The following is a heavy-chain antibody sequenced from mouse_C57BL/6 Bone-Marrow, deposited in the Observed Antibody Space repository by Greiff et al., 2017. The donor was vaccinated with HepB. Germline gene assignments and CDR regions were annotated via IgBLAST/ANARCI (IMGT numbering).Heavy chain of an antibody. CDR2: ISYDGSN. CDR1: GYSITSGYY. J-gene: IGHJ3*01. CDR3: ARWDYYGST. D-gene: IGHD1-1*01. V-gene: IGHV3-6*01. Sequence: EVQLQESGPGLVKPSQSLSLTCSVTGYSITSGYYWNWIRQFPGNKLEWMGYISYDGSNNYNPSLKNRISITRDTSKNQFFLKLNSVTTEDTATYYCARWDYYGSTWGQGTLVTVSA.